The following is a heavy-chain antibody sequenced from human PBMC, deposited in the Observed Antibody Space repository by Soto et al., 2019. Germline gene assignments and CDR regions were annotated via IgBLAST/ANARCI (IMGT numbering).Heavy chain of an antibody. D-gene: IGHD6-19*01. CDR2: VSGSGGTT. Sequence: EVQLLDSGGGLVQPGGSLRLSCAASGFTFSSSAMSWVRQAPGKGLEWVSAVSGSGGTTYYADSVRGRFTISRDNSKNTLYLQMNSPIAEDTAIYFCARCTVDTIVTSGWCHYLDPWGQGTLVTVSS. CDR1: GFTFSSSA. V-gene: IGHV3-23*01. CDR3: ARCTVDTIVTSGWCHYLDP. J-gene: IGHJ5*02.